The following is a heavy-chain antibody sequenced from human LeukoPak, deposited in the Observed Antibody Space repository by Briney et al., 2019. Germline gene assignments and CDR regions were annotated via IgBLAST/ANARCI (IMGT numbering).Heavy chain of an antibody. V-gene: IGHV3-23*01. D-gene: IGHD3-22*01. J-gene: IGHJ4*02. CDR1: GFTFSSYA. CDR3: AKVDHYDSSGRRPFDY. CDR2: ISGSGGST. Sequence: PGGSLRLSCAASGFTFSSYAMSWVRQAPGKGLEWVSAISGSGGSTYYADSVKGRFTISRDNSKNTLYLQMNSPRAEDTAVYYCAKVDHYDSSGRRPFDYWGQGTLVTVSS.